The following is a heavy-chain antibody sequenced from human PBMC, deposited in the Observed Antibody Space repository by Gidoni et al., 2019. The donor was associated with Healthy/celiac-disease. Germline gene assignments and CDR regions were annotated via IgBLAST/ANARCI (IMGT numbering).Heavy chain of an antibody. V-gene: IGHV4-34*01. D-gene: IGHD2-2*01. CDR3: ARGPNPLKTRYCSSTSCYGAYYYGMDV. CDR1: GGSLSGYY. CDR2: INHSGST. Sequence: QVQLQQWGAGLLKPSQTLSLTCAVYGGSLSGYYWSWIRPPPGKGLEWIGEINHSGSTNYNPSLKSRVTISVDTSKNQFSLKLSSVTAADTAVYYCARGPNPLKTRYCSSTSCYGAYYYGMDVWGQGTTVTVSS. J-gene: IGHJ6*02.